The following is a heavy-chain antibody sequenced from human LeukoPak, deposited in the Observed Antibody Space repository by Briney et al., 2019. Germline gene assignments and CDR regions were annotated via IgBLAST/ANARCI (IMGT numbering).Heavy chain of an antibody. CDR1: GFTFSSYA. V-gene: IGHV3-64*01. Sequence: GGSLRLSCAASGFTFSSYAMHWVRQAPGKGLEYVSAISSNGGSTYYANSVKGRFTISRDNSKNTLYLQMGGLRAEDMAVYYCARDMGATYYYYYYMDVWGKGTTVTVSS. CDR3: ARDMGATYYYYYYMDV. CDR2: ISSNGGST. D-gene: IGHD1-26*01. J-gene: IGHJ6*03.